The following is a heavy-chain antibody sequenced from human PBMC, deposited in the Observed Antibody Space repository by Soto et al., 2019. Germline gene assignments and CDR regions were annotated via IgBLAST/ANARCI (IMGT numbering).Heavy chain of an antibody. CDR3: AKMADIVVVPAVPRGEYYYYYYMDV. D-gene: IGHD2-2*01. CDR2: ISGSGGST. CDR1: GFTFSSYA. Sequence: GGSLRLSCAASGFTFSSYAMSWVRQAPGKGLEWVSAISGSGGSTYYADSGKGRFTISRDNSKNTLYLQMNSLRAEDTAVYYCAKMADIVVVPAVPRGEYYYYYYMDVWGKGTTVTVSS. V-gene: IGHV3-23*01. J-gene: IGHJ6*03.